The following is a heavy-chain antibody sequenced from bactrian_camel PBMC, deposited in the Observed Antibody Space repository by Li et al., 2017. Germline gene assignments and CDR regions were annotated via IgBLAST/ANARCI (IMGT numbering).Heavy chain of an antibody. CDR3: TSGPEVSGCSGY. J-gene: IGHJ6*01. CDR1: QFTFSSSRSC. CDR2: INTGRT. V-gene: IGHV3S42*01. D-gene: IGHD5*01. Sequence: DVQLVESGGGLVQAGGSLKLSCVASQFTFSSSRSCMGWFRQAPGRERERVATINTGRTSYADSVKGRFTISKDNAKNTLYLQMDNLKPEDTAMYYCTSGPEVSGCSGYWGQGTQVTVS.